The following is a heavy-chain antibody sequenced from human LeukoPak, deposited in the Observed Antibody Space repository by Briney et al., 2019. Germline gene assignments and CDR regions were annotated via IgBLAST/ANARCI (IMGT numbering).Heavy chain of an antibody. D-gene: IGHD5-24*01. CDR2: ISGSGDKI. V-gene: IGHV3-23*01. Sequence: GGSLRLSCAASGFTFSSYGMSWVRQAPGKGLEWVSVISGSGDKIYYADSYGDSVKGRFTISRDNSKNTLYLQMNSLRVEDTAVYYCAIGMATGYWGQGTLVTVSS. J-gene: IGHJ4*02. CDR3: AIGMATGY. CDR1: GFTFSSYG.